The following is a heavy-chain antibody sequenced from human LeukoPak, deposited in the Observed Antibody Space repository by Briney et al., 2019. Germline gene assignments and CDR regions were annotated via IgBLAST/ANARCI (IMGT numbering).Heavy chain of an antibody. CDR2: ISAYNGNT. V-gene: IGHV1-18*01. Sequence: GASVKVSCKASGYTFTSYGISWVRQAPGQGLEWMGWISAYNGNTNYAQKLQGRVTMTTDTSTSTAYMELRSLRSDDTAMYYCARVQLRYFDWSPSEFDYWGQGTLVTVSS. J-gene: IGHJ4*02. CDR3: ARVQLRYFDWSPSEFDY. D-gene: IGHD3-9*01. CDR1: GYTFTSYG.